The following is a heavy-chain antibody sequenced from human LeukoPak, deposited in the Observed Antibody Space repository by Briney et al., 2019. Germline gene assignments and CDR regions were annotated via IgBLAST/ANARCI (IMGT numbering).Heavy chain of an antibody. J-gene: IGHJ4*02. D-gene: IGHD1-14*01. V-gene: IGHV3-15*01. CDR1: GCLFTNTW. CDR3: TTGLGKTDIDN. CDR2: IKTKTDGGTT. Sequence: GGPRRLSWGTSGCLFTNTWMSWVRQAPGKGLEWVGRIKTKTDGGTTDLAAPVNGRSTISSDDSKNTLYLQMNSLKTEDTAVYYCTTGLGKTDIDNWGQGTLVSVSS.